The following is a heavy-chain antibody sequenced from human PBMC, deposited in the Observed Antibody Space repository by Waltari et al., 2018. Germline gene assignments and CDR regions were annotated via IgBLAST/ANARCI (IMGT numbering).Heavy chain of an antibody. Sequence: QVQLVESGGGVVEPGRSLSLTCAAPGFIFRDHGMHWVRQAPGKGLEWVASISYDGYNKYYGDSVKGRFTISRDNSAKTLHLQMSSLTTEDTAVYYCARDRWLQSRGYFDYWGQETQVTVSS. D-gene: IGHD3-9*01. V-gene: IGHV3-30*03. CDR2: ISYDGYNK. J-gene: IGHJ4*02. CDR3: ARDRWLQSRGYFDY. CDR1: GFIFRDHG.